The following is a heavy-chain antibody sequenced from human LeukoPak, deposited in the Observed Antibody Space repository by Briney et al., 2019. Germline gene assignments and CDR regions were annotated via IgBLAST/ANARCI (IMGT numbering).Heavy chain of an antibody. J-gene: IGHJ3*02. CDR3: AREGPLIAAAGPVDI. V-gene: IGHV1-2*02. CDR2: INPNSGGT. D-gene: IGHD6-13*01. Sequence: ASVKVSCKASGYTFTGYYIHWVRQAPGQGLEWMGWINPNSGGTNYAQKFQGRVTMTRDTSISTAYMELSRLRSDDTAVYYCAREGPLIAAAGPVDIWGQGTMVTVSS. CDR1: GYTFTGYY.